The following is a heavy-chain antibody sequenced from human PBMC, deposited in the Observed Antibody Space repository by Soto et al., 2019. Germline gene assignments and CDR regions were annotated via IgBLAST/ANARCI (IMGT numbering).Heavy chain of an antibody. V-gene: IGHV3-11*01. D-gene: IGHD2-15*01. Sequence: PGGSLRLSCAASGFTFSDYYMSWIRQAPGEGLEWGAYISSSGSTIYYADSVKGRFTISRDNAKNSLYLQMNSLRAEDTAVYYCARDRTGWSRGMDVGGQGTTVPVSS. CDR3: ARDRTGWSRGMDV. CDR1: GFTFSDYY. CDR2: ISSSGSTI. J-gene: IGHJ6*02.